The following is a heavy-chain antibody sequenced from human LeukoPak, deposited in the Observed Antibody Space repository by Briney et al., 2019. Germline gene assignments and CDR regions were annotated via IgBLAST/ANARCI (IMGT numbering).Heavy chain of an antibody. CDR1: GFTFSSYG. D-gene: IGHD1-7*01. V-gene: IGHV3-49*04. Sequence: GGSLRLSCAASGFTFSSYGMHWVRQAPGKGLEWVGFIRSKAYGGTTQYAASVKGRFTITKDDSKSIAYLQMNSLKTEDTAVYYCTRAGGTVELYWGQGTLVTVSS. CDR2: IRSKAYGGTT. CDR3: TRAGGTVELY. J-gene: IGHJ4*02.